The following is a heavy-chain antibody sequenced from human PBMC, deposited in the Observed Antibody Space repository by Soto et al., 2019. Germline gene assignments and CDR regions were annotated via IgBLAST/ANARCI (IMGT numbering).Heavy chain of an antibody. V-gene: IGHV3-64*01. Sequence: EVHLVESGGGSVQPGGSLRLSCAASGFTFRSYNMHWVRQAPGKGLEYVSSISVNGGSTHYANSVKGRFTISRDKSKNTLYLQMGSLRPEDMAVYYCGRGDYGTFDQWGQGTLVTVSS. CDR1: GFTFRSYN. CDR2: ISVNGGST. D-gene: IGHD3-10*01. J-gene: IGHJ4*02. CDR3: GRGDYGTFDQ.